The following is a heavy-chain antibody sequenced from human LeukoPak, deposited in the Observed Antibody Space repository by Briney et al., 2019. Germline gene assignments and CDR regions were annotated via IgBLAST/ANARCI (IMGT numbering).Heavy chain of an antibody. CDR1: GYTFTEYY. J-gene: IGHJ4*02. CDR2: INPHSGDT. CDR3: ARDESNSDFWSGYYVFDS. D-gene: IGHD3-3*01. Sequence: GASVKVSYKTSGYTFTEYYIHWVRQAPRQGLEWIGWINPHSGDTKYAQNFQGRVIMTRDTSINTAYMELARLTSDDTAVYYCARDESNSDFWSGYYVFDSWGQGTLVTVSS. V-gene: IGHV1-2*02.